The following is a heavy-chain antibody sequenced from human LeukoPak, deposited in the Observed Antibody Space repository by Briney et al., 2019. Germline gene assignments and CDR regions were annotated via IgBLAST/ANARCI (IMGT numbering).Heavy chain of an antibody. CDR1: GFTFDDYA. CDR3: AKGQHYDILTTIDY. J-gene: IGHJ4*02. D-gene: IGHD3-9*01. V-gene: IGHV3-9*01. CDR2: ISWNSGSI. Sequence: GGSLRLSCAASGFTFDDYAMHWVRQAPGKGLEWVSGISWNSGSIGYADSVKGRITISRDNAKNSLYLQMNSLRAEDTALYYCAKGQHYDILTTIDYWGQGTLVTVSS.